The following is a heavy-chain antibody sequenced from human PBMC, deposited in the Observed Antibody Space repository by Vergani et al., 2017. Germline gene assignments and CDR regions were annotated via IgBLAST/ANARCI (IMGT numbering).Heavy chain of an antibody. CDR3: AKDPMVRGVMWGHYYYDYYMDV. J-gene: IGHJ6*03. CDR2: ISRGGGDI. CDR1: GFTFDPYT. Sequence: EVQLLESGGGLVQPGGSRRLSCSGAGFTFDPYTMVYVRQAPGKGLEWVATISRGGGDIFYADSVKGRFTISRDKSKNTLFLQMNSLKDEDTAVYYCAKDPMVRGVMWGHYYYDYYMDVWGKGTTVTVSS. D-gene: IGHD3-10*01. V-gene: IGHV3-23*01.